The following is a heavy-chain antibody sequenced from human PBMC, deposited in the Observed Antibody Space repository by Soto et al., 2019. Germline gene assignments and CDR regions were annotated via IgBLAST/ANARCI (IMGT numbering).Heavy chain of an antibody. D-gene: IGHD4-17*01. Sequence: ASVKVSCKASGGTFSSDTISWVRQAPGQGLEWMGRIIPILGIANYAQKFQGRVTITADKSTSTAYMELSSLRSEDTAVYYCASDYGDYYFDYWGQGTLVTVSS. J-gene: IGHJ4*02. CDR1: GGTFSSDT. CDR2: IIPILGIA. CDR3: ASDYGDYYFDY. V-gene: IGHV1-69*02.